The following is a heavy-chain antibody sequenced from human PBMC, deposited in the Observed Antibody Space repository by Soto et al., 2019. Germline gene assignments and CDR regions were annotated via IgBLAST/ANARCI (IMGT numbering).Heavy chain of an antibody. J-gene: IGHJ4*02. Sequence: QVQLVQSGAEVKKPGSSVKVSCKASGGTFSSYTISWVRQVPGQGLEWMGRIIPILGIANYAQKFQGRVTITADKFTSTAYMELSSLRSEDTAVYYCARYRGDGYERVWGQGTLVTVSS. CDR2: IIPILGIA. V-gene: IGHV1-69*02. D-gene: IGHD5-12*01. CDR3: ARYRGDGYERV. CDR1: GGTFSSYT.